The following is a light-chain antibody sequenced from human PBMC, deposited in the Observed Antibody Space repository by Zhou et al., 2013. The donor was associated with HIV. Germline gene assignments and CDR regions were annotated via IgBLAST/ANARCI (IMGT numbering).Light chain of an antibody. V-gene: IGKV3-11*02. CDR1: QSVSSY. CDR2: DTS. CDR3: QQYDTWPS. Sequence: EIVLTQSPGTLSLSPGERATLSCRADQSVSSYLAWYQQKPGQAPRPLIFDTSSRATGIPARFSGSGSGRDFTLTISGLQSEDFALYYCQQYDTWPSFGQGTKLEIK. J-gene: IGKJ2*01.